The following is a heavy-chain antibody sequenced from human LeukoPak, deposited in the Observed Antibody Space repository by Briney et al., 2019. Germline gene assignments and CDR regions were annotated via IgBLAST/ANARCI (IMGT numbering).Heavy chain of an antibody. D-gene: IGHD3-10*01. CDR1: GFTFSSYA. Sequence: QPGGSLRLSCAASGFTFSSYAMPWVRQAPGKGLKYVSAISSNGGSTYYANSVKGRFTISRDNSKNTLYLQMGSLRAEDMAVYYCARDLGVGSGSYYFDYWGQGTLVTVSS. V-gene: IGHV3-64*01. CDR2: ISSNGGST. J-gene: IGHJ4*02. CDR3: ARDLGVGSGSYYFDY.